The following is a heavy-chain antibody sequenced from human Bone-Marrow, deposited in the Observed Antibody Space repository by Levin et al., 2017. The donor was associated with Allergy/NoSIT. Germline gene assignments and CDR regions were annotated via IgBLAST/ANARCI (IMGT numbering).Heavy chain of an antibody. CDR2: IYSGCST. D-gene: IGHD6-13*01. V-gene: IGHV3-66*01. CDR1: GFTVGNHY. CDR3: ARDPPGVAAAGSGY. J-gene: IGHJ4*02. Sequence: GESLKISCAVSGFTVGNHYMSWVRQAPGKGLGWVSLIYSGCSTYYADSVKGRFTISRDSSKNTLYLQMNNLRVEDTAVYYCARDPPGVAAAGSGYWGQGTLVTVSS.